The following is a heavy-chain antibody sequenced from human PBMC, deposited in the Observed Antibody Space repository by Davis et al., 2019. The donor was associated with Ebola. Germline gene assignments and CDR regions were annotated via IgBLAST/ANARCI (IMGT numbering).Heavy chain of an antibody. D-gene: IGHD1-14*01. V-gene: IGHV3-30*18. CDR1: EFTVSRNY. CDR2: ISHDGRQE. J-gene: IGHJ5*02. Sequence: PGGSLRLSCAAAEFTVSRNYMTWVRQGPGKGLEWVALISHDGRQEYYADSVKGRFTISRDNSKDTLYLQMNGLRTEDTSVYYCSKDGGNQVTTHNWFDTWGRGTLVTVSS. CDR3: SKDGGNQVTTHNWFDT.